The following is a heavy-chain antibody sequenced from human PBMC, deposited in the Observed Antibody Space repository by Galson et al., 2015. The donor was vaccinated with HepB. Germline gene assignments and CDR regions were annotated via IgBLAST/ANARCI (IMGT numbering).Heavy chain of an antibody. V-gene: IGHV3-23*01. CDR1: GFTFNNYA. J-gene: IGHJ3*02. CDR3: AKDSRRVYYVSGTLWAFDI. CDR2: ISSSGAST. Sequence: SLRLSCAASGFTFNNYAMSWVRRAPGKGLGWVSSISSSGASTFYADSVKGRFTISRDNSKNTMFLQVNSLRHEDTAIYYCAKDSRRVYYVSGTLWAFDIWGQGTVVTVSS. D-gene: IGHD3-10*01.